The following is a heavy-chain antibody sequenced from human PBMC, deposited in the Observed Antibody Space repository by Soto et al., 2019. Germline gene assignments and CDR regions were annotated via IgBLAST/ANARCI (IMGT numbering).Heavy chain of an antibody. CDR2: ISWNSGSI. D-gene: IGHD1-26*01. Sequence: GGSLRLSCAASGFTFDDYAMHWVRQAPGKGLEWVSGISWNSGSIGYADSVKGRFTISRDNAKNSLYLQMNSLRAEDTALYYCARIPYLGRSYYFDYWGQGTLVTVSS. CDR1: GFTFDDYA. V-gene: IGHV3-9*01. CDR3: ARIPYLGRSYYFDY. J-gene: IGHJ4*02.